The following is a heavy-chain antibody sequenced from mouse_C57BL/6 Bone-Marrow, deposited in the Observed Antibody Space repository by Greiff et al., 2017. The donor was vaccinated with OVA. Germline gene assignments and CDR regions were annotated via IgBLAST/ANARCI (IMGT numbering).Heavy chain of an antibody. CDR2: IYWDDDK. CDR1: GFSLSTSGMG. Sequence: QVQLKQSGPGILQSSQSLSLTCSFSGFSLSTSGMGVSWIRQPSGKGLEWLAHIYWDDDKRYNPSLKSRLTISKDTSRNQVFLKITSVDTADTATYYCARRRGWLRRRTWFAYWGQGTLVTVSA. D-gene: IGHD2-2*01. J-gene: IGHJ3*01. V-gene: IGHV8-12*01. CDR3: ARRRGWLRRRTWFAY.